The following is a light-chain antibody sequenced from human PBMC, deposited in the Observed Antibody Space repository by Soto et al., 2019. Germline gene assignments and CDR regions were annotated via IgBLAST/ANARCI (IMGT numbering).Light chain of an antibody. CDR1: QGVTTN. J-gene: IGKJ5*01. V-gene: IGKV3-15*01. CDR3: QQYNNCPFS. CDR2: DVS. Sequence: EIVMTQSPAALSVSPGERATLSCRAGQGVTTNFAWYQQKSGQSPRLLIYDVSIRATGVPARFSGNGSATDFTLTISGLQSEDSAVYFCQQYNNCPFSFGQGTRLEIK.